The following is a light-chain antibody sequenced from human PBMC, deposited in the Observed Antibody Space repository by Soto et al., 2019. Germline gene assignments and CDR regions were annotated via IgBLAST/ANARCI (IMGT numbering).Light chain of an antibody. CDR2: DVS. CDR3: SSYTSSSTRV. Sequence: QSALTQPASVSGSPGQSITISCTGTSSDVGGVSWYQQHPGKAPKLMIYDVSNRPSGVSNRFSGSKSGNTASLTISGLQAEDEADYYCSSYTSSSTRVFGTGTKLTVL. CDR1: SSDVGG. J-gene: IGLJ1*01. V-gene: IGLV2-14*01.